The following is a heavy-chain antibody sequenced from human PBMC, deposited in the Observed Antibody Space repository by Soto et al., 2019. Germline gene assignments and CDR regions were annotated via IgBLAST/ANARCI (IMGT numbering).Heavy chain of an antibody. V-gene: IGHV3-23*01. CDR1: GFTFSSYA. CDR2: ISGSGISI. D-gene: IGHD5-18*01. Sequence: PGGSLRLSCAASGFTFSSYAMSWVRQAPGKGLEWVSAISGSGISIYSADSVKGRFTISRDNSKNTLSLQMNSLRAEDTAVYYCAKDQGVSGAYSYGYDYWGQGTLVTVSS. CDR3: AKDQGVSGAYSYGYDY. J-gene: IGHJ4*02.